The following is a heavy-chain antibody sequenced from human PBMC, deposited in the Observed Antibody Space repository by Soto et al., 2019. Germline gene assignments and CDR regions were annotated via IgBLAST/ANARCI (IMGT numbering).Heavy chain of an antibody. CDR1: GFTFSSYG. J-gene: IGHJ4*02. Sequence: GGSLRLSCAASGFTFSSYGMHWVRQAPGKGLEWVAVISYDGSNTNYADSVKGRFTISRDNADNSLYLQMNSLRAEDTAVYYCARYCTSTATNCYSAYWGQGALVTVSS. V-gene: IGHV3-30*03. CDR2: ISYDGSNT. D-gene: IGHD1-26*01. CDR3: ARYCTSTATNCYSAY.